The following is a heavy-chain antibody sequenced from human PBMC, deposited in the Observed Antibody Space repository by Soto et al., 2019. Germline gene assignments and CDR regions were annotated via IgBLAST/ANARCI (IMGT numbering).Heavy chain of an antibody. Sequence: QVHLVESGGGVVQPGRSLRLSCAASGFTFSSYGMHWVRQAPGKGLEWVAVIWYDGSNKYYADSVKGRFTISRDNSKNTVYLQMNSLRAEDTAVYYCPRGVGSCDRRTRHCSNSWYTTRDYCGQGTLVTVSS. D-gene: IGHD2-2*02. J-gene: IGHJ4*02. CDR1: GFTFSSYG. CDR3: PRGVGSCDRRTRHCSNSWYTTRDY. V-gene: IGHV3-33*01. CDR2: IWYDGSNK.